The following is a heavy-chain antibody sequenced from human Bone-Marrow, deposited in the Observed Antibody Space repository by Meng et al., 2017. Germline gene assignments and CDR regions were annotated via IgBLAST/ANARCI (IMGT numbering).Heavy chain of an antibody. D-gene: IGHD5-18*01. V-gene: IGHV3-11*04. CDR1: GFTFSDYY. J-gene: IGHJ5*02. CDR3: ARDLGSPGYSYGHWFDP. CDR2: ISSSGSTI. Sequence: GESLKISCAASGFTFSDYYMSWIRQAPGKGLEWVSYISSSGSTIYYADSVKGRFTISRDNAKNSLYLQMSSLGAEDTAVYYCARDLGSPGYSYGHWFDPWGQGTLVTVSS.